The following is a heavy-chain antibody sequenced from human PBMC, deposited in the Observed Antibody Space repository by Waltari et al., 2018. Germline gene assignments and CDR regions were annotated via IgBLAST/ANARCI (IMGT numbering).Heavy chain of an antibody. V-gene: IGHV3-30*03. J-gene: IGHJ4*02. Sequence: QVQLVESGGGVVQPGRSLRPPCEVSGFSFGTYGFHGVRQAPGKGLEWVAVISHDGDAKSYADSVKGRFTISRDKSNNRVSLHMDSLRAEDTAVYYCATAPQFIRHFDYWGQGTLVTVSS. CDR1: GFSFGTYG. CDR3: ATAPQFIRHFDY. CDR2: ISHDGDAK.